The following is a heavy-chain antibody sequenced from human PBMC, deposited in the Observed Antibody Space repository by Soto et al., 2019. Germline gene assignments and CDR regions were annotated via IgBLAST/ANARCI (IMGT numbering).Heavy chain of an antibody. CDR1: GDSIGSGDFY. D-gene: IGHD6-6*01. Sequence: SETLSLTCTVSGDSIGSGDFYWAWIRQSPGKGLEYIGYIYKSGRTYYNPSLKSRPIISLDTSKNQFFLSLNSVTAADTAISYCAKSLSASSGWFDTWGQGTLVTVSS. J-gene: IGHJ5*02. CDR3: AKSLSASSGWFDT. V-gene: IGHV4-30-4*01. CDR2: IYKSGRT.